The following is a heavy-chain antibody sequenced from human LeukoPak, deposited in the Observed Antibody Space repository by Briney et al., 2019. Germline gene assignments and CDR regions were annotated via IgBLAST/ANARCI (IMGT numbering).Heavy chain of an antibody. CDR3: AKEGRPNSGGGFFDY. Sequence: PGGSLRLSCAASGFTFSSYAMGWVRQAPGKGLEWVSTVNESGGRTYYADSVKGRFTMSRDNSKNTLYLQMNCLRVEDTAIYYCAKEGRPNSGGGFFDYWGQGTRVTVSS. D-gene: IGHD1-26*01. CDR1: GFTFSSYA. V-gene: IGHV3-23*01. CDR2: VNESGGRT. J-gene: IGHJ4*02.